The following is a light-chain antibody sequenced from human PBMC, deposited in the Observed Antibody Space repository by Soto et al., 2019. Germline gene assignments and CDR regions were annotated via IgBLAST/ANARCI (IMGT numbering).Light chain of an antibody. CDR3: GSWDSSLSAYA. CDR1: SSNIGGNS. CDR2: DDD. V-gene: IGLV1-51*01. J-gene: IGLJ1*01. Sequence: QSVLTQPPSVSAAPGQKVTISCSGSSSNIGGNSVSWYQQLPGTAPKLLIYDDDKRPSGIPDRFSGSKSGTSATLGITGFQTGDEADYYCGSWDSSLSAYAFATGTKVTVL.